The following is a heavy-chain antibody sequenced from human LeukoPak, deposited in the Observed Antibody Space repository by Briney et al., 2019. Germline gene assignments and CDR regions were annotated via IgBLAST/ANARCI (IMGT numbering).Heavy chain of an antibody. J-gene: IGHJ3*02. CDR1: GFTVSSNY. CDR3: ARLGTSGWFDI. CDR2: IYSGGGT. V-gene: IGHV3-53*04. D-gene: IGHD6-19*01. Sequence: GGSLRLSCAASGFTVSSNYMSWVRQAPGKGLEWVSDIYSGGGTYYADSVKGRFTVSRHNSKNTLYLQMSSLRLDDTAVYYCARLGTSGWFDIWGQGTTVTVS.